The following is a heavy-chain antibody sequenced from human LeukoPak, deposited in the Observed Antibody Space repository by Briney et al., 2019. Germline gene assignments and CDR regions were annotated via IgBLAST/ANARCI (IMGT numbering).Heavy chain of an antibody. J-gene: IGHJ4*02. CDR3: ARSPRNYDFWSGYFDY. CDR2: ISYDGSNK. CDR1: GFTFSSYA. V-gene: IGHV3-30-3*01. Sequence: PGWSLRLSCAASGFTFSSYAMHWVRQAPGKGLEWVAVISYDGSNKYYADSVKGRFTISRDNSKNTLYLQMNSLRAEDTAVYYCARSPRNYDFWSGYFDYWGQGTLVTVSS. D-gene: IGHD3-3*01.